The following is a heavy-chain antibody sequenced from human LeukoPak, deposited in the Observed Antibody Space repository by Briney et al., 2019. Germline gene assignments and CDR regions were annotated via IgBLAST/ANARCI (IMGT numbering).Heavy chain of an antibody. CDR3: ARFYYYDSSGLFDY. J-gene: IGHJ4*02. CDR2: INPNSGGT. CDR1: GYTFTGYY. Sequence: ASVKFFCKASGYTFTGYYMHWVRQAPGQGLEWMGCINPNSGGTNYAQKFQGRVTMTRDTSISTAYMELSRLRSDDTAVYYCARFYYYDSSGLFDYWGQGTLVTVSS. V-gene: IGHV1-2*02. D-gene: IGHD3-22*01.